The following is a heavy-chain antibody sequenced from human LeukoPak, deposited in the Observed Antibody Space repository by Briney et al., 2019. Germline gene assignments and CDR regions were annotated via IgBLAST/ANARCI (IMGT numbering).Heavy chain of an antibody. CDR1: GGSISSYY. D-gene: IGHD3-22*01. J-gene: IGHJ4*02. CDR2: IYYSGST. Sequence: SGTLSLTCTVSGGSISSYYWSWIRQPPGKGLEWIGYIYYSGSTNYNPSLKSRVTISVDTSKNQFSLKLSSLTAADTAVYYCARLIAAYYYDSSGYFDYWGQGTLVTVSS. V-gene: IGHV4-59*01. CDR3: ARLIAAYYYDSSGYFDY.